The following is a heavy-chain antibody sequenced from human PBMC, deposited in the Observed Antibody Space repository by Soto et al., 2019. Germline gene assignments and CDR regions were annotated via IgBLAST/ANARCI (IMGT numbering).Heavy chain of an antibody. CDR3: AKDMGLHLGELSPMDV. D-gene: IGHD3-16*02. Sequence: GGSLRLSCAASGFTFDDYAMHWVRQAPGKGLEWVSGISWNSGSIGYADSVKGRFTISRDNAKNSLYLQMNSLRAEDTALYYCAKDMGLHLGELSPMDVWGKGTTVTVSS. CDR2: ISWNSGSI. V-gene: IGHV3-9*01. CDR1: GFTFDDYA. J-gene: IGHJ6*03.